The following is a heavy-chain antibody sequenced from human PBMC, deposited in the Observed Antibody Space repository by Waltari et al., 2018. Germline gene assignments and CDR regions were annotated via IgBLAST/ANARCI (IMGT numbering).Heavy chain of an antibody. J-gene: IGHJ3*02. CDR1: GYTFTSYA. CDR2: ISAYNGNT. D-gene: IGHD3-3*01. Sequence: QVQLVQSGAEVKKPGASVKVSCKASGYTFTSYAMHWVRQAPGQRLEWMGWISAYNGNTNYAQKLQGRVTMTTDTSTSTAYMELRSLRSDDTAVYYCARDRDTIFGVGPIAIDAFDIWGQGTMVTVSS. CDR3: ARDRDTIFGVGPIAIDAFDI. V-gene: IGHV1-3*01.